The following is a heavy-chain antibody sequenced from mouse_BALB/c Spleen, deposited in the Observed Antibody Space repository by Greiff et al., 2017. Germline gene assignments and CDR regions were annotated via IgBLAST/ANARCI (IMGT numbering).Heavy chain of an antibody. CDR3: TLYYDYAFLYAMDY. CDR2: IFPGTGTT. CDR1: GYTFTSYW. D-gene: IGHD2-4*01. Sequence: QVQLQQSGAELVKPGASVKLSCKTSGYTFTSYWIQWVKQRPGQGLGWIGEIFPGTGTTYYNEKFKGKATLTIDTSSSTAYMQLSSLTSEDSAVYYCTLYYDYAFLYAMDYWGQGTSVTVSS. J-gene: IGHJ4*01. V-gene: IGHV1S132*01.